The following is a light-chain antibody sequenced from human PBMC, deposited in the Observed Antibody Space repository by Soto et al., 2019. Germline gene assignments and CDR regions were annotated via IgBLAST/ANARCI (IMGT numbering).Light chain of an antibody. Sequence: DIVMTQSPDSLAVSLGERATINCKSSQSVLYSSNNKNYLAWYQQKPGQPPKLLIYWASTRESGVPDRFSGSGSGTDFTLTISSLQAEDVAGYYCQQYYSTPPTFGQGTKLEIK. CDR3: QQYYSTPPT. CDR2: WAS. CDR1: QSVLYSSNNKNY. J-gene: IGKJ2*01. V-gene: IGKV4-1*01.